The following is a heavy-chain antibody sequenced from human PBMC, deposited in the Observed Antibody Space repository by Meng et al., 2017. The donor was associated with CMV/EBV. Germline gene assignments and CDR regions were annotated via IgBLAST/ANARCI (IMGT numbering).Heavy chain of an antibody. Sequence: QGQLQQWGAGLLQPSETLSLTCAVDGGSFSGYYWSWIRQPPGKGLEWIGEINHSGSTNYNPSLKSRVTISVDTSKNQFSLKLSSVTAADTAVYYCARGGPNDSSGYYPYYFDYWGQGTLVTVSS. V-gene: IGHV4-34*01. CDR2: INHSGST. D-gene: IGHD3-22*01. CDR3: ARGGPNDSSGYYPYYFDY. CDR1: GGSFSGYY. J-gene: IGHJ4*02.